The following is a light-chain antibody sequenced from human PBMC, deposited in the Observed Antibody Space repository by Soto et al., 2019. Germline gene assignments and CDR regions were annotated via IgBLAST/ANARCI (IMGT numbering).Light chain of an antibody. J-gene: IGKJ2*01. CDR2: DAS. V-gene: IGKV1-33*01. CDR3: QQYKSYPYT. Sequence: DIQMTQSPSSLSASVGDRVTITCQASQDIKDFLNWYQQKPGKAPKLLIYDASNLEPGVPSRFSGRGSGTDFTFTIASLQPEDIATYYCQQYKSYPYTFGQGTKLEIK. CDR1: QDIKDF.